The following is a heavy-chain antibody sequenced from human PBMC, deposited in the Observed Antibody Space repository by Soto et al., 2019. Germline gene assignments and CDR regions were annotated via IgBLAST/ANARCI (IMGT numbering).Heavy chain of an antibody. CDR1: GFTFSIYS. CDR3: VKDVHFYCTITNGLSPGVGRAEETEESQ. V-gene: IGHV3-23*01. J-gene: IGHJ1*01. CDR2: ISGSGTST. D-gene: IGHD2-8*01. Sequence: EVHLLESGGGLVQPGGSLRLSCAASGFTFSIYSLNWVRQAPGKGREGVSAISGSGTSTHYADSVSGRFTISRDNSRITLYLLMTSIRHENTAVYLCVKDVHFYCTITNGLSPGVGRAEETEESQWGPGTLVTVSS.